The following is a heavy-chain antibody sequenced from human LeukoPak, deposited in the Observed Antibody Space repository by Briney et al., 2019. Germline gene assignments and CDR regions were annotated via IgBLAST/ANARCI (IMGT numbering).Heavy chain of an antibody. D-gene: IGHD3-10*01. CDR1: GYSFSNYG. CDR3: ARVPLSDASGRYYSH. J-gene: IGHJ1*01. Sequence: ASVKVSCKPSGYSFSNYGMHWVRQAPRQSLEWMGWINTGNGYTKSSQKFQDRVALTRDTSASTAYMELNSLSSEDTAVYYCARVPLSDASGRYYSHWGQGTLVTVSS. V-gene: IGHV1-3*04. CDR2: INTGNGYT.